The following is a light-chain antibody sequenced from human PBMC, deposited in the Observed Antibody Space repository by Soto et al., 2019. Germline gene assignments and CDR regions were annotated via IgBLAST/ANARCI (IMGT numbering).Light chain of an antibody. CDR1: NIGSKS. V-gene: IGLV3-21*02. Sequence: SYELTQPPSVSVAPGQTASITCGGNNIGSKSVHWYQQKPGQAPVLDVYDDSDRPSGIPERFSGSNSGNTATLTISRVEAGDEADYYCQVWDSSSDHRVFGGGTKLTVL. J-gene: IGLJ2*01. CDR3: QVWDSSSDHRV. CDR2: DDS.